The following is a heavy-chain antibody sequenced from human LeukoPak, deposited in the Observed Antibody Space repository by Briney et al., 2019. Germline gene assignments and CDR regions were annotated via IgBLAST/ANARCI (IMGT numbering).Heavy chain of an antibody. V-gene: IGHV3-21*01. J-gene: IGHJ4*02. D-gene: IGHD3-9*01. CDR2: ISSSSYI. CDR1: GFTFSSYS. CDR3: ARVEDYDILTGFDY. Sequence: PGGSLRLSCAASGFTFSSYSMNWVRQAPGKGMEWVSSISSSSYIYYADSVKGRFTISRDNAKNSLYLQMNSLRAEDTAVYYCARVEDYDILTGFDYWSQGTLVTVAS.